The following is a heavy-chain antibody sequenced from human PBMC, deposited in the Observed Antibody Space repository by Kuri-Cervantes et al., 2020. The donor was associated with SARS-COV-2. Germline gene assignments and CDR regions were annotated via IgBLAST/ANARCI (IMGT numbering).Heavy chain of an antibody. CDR2: ISGSGGST. CDR3: AKGHSGYDYWVRVY. D-gene: IGHD5-12*01. J-gene: IGHJ4*02. V-gene: IGHV3-23*01. CDR1: GFTFNSYA. Sequence: GESLKISCAVSGFTFNSYAMSWVRQAPGKGLEWVSAISGSGGSTYYADSVKGRFTISRDNSKNTLYLQMNSLRAEDTAVYYCAKGHSGYDYWVRVYWGQGTLVTVSS.